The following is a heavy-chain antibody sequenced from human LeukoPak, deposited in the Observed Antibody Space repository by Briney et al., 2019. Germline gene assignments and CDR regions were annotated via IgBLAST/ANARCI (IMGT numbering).Heavy chain of an antibody. CDR1: GGTFSSYT. Sequence: SVKVSCKASGGTFSSYTISWVRQAPGQGLEWVGRIIPILGIANYAQKFQGRVTITADKSTSTAYMELSSLRSEDTAVYYCARVFAVAGTDWGQGTLVTVSS. J-gene: IGHJ4*02. CDR2: IIPILGIA. CDR3: ARVFAVAGTD. V-gene: IGHV1-69*02. D-gene: IGHD6-19*01.